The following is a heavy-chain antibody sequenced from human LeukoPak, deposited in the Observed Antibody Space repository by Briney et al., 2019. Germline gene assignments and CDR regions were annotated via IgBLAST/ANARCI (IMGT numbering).Heavy chain of an antibody. CDR2: INHSGST. V-gene: IGHV4-34*01. Sequence: PSETLSLTCAVYGGSFSGYYWSWIRQPPGKGLEWIGEINHSGSTNYNPSLKSRVTISVDTSKNQFSLKLSSVTAADTAVYYCARGAHPDYFDYWGQGTLVTVSS. CDR3: ARGAHPDYFDY. CDR1: GGSFSGYY. J-gene: IGHJ4*02.